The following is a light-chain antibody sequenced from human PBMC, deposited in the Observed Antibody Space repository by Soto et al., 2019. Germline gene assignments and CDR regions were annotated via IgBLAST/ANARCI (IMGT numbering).Light chain of an antibody. CDR2: KAS. Sequence: DIQMTQSPSTLSASVGDRVTITCRASQNVGSWLAWYQQKPGKAPKLLIYKASSLEGGVPSRFSGSASGTEFTLTISSLQPDAFATYYCQQYNTYYTFGQGIKLEIK. CDR1: QNVGSW. V-gene: IGKV1-5*03. CDR3: QQYNTYYT. J-gene: IGKJ2*01.